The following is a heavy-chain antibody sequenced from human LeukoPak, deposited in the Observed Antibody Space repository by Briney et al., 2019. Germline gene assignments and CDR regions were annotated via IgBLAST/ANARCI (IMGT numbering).Heavy chain of an antibody. CDR3: ATNGGGDSGYGNFDY. CDR1: GFTFSNYE. Sequence: GGSLRLSCAASGFTFSNYEMNWVRQAPGKGLEWISYISSGGSSIYYADSVKGRFTISRDNAKNSLYLQMNSLRPEDTALYYCATNGGGDSGYGNFDYWGQGTLVTVSS. D-gene: IGHD5-12*01. J-gene: IGHJ4*02. V-gene: IGHV3-48*03. CDR2: ISSGGSSI.